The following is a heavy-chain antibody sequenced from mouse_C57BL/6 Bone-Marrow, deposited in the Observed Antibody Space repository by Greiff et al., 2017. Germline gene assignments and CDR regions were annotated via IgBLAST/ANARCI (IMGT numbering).Heavy chain of an antibody. Sequence: EVQLQESGPVLVKPGASVKMSCKASGYTFTDYYMNWVKQSHGKSLEWIGVINPYNGGTSYNQKFKGKATLTVDKSSSTAYMELNSLTSEDSAVYYCARLVLCWFAYWGQGTLVTVSA. V-gene: IGHV1-19*01. CDR2: INPYNGGT. CDR3: ARLVLCWFAY. CDR1: GYTFTDYY. J-gene: IGHJ3*01. D-gene: IGHD6-5*01.